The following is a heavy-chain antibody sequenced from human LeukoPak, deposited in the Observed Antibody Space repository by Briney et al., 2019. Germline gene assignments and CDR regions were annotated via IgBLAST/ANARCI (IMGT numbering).Heavy chain of an antibody. Sequence: GFLRLSCAASGFTFSSYWMSWVRQAPGKGLEWVANINHGGRAKYYVDSVKGRFTVSRDNAKNSLYLQMNSLRAEDTALYFCAREGLSGYDSTEFDFWGQGTLVTVSS. CDR3: AREGLSGYDSTEFDF. V-gene: IGHV3-7*01. CDR2: INHGGRAK. J-gene: IGHJ4*02. CDR1: GFTFSSYW. D-gene: IGHD5-12*01.